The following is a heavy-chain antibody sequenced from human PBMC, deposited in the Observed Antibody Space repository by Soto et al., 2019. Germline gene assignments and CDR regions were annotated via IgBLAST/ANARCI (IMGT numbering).Heavy chain of an antibody. CDR1: GFTFSSYS. V-gene: IGHV3-21*01. CDR3: ARDDGYCSSTSCLGAFDI. D-gene: IGHD2-2*03. Sequence: PGGSLRLSCAASGFTFSSYSMNWVRQAPGKGLEWVSSISSSSSYICYADSVKGRFTISRDNAKNSLYLQMNSLRAEDTAVYYCARDDGYCSSTSCLGAFDIWGQGTMVTVSS. CDR2: ISSSSSYI. J-gene: IGHJ3*02.